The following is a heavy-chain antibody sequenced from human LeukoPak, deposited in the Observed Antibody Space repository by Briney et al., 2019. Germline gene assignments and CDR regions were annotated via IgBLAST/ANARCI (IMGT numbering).Heavy chain of an antibody. CDR2: INHSGST. Sequence: SETLSLTCAVYGGSFSGYYWSWIRQPPGKGLEWIGEINHSGSTNYNPSLKSRVTISVDTSKNQFSLKLSSVTAADTAVYYCARARDGYNVIDYWGQGTLVTVSS. CDR1: GGSFSGYY. J-gene: IGHJ4*02. V-gene: IGHV4-34*01. D-gene: IGHD5-24*01. CDR3: ARARDGYNVIDY.